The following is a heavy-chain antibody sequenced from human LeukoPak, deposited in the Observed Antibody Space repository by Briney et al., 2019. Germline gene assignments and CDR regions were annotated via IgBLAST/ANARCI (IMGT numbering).Heavy chain of an antibody. CDR1: GYTFTSYA. J-gene: IGHJ6*02. D-gene: IGHD2-2*01. V-gene: IGHV7-4-1*02. Sequence: ASVKVSCTASGYTFTSYAMNWVRQAPGQGLEWMGWINTNTGNPTYAQGFTGRFVFSLDTSVSTAYLQISSLKAEDTAVYYCARTLTPRPTLKLLSYGMDVWGQGTTVTVSS. CDR3: ARTLTPRPTLKLLSYGMDV. CDR2: INTNTGNP.